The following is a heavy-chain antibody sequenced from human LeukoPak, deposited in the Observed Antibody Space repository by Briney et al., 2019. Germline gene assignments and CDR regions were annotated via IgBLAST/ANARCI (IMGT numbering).Heavy chain of an antibody. CDR2: INPNTGGT. V-gene: IGHV1-2*02. CDR1: GYTFTGYY. J-gene: IGHJ5*02. Sequence: GASVKVSCKASGYTFTGYYVHWVRQALGQGLEWMGWINPNTGGTNYAQKFQGRVTMTKDTSTNAAYMELNKLTSDDTAVYYCGRGNKSFDPWGQGTPVTVSS. CDR3: GRGNKSFDP.